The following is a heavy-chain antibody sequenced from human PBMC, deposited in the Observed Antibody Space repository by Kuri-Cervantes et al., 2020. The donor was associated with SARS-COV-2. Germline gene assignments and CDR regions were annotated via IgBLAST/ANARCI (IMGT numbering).Heavy chain of an antibody. J-gene: IGHJ4*02. CDR2: INHSGST. CDR3: ARGYRYISGRFDY. V-gene: IGHV4-39*07. Sequence: SGPTLVKPTQTLTLTCTFSGFSLNTSGMCVSWIRQPPGKGLEWIGEINHSGSTNYNPSLKSRVTISVDTSKNQFSLKLSSVTAADTAVYYCARGYRYISGRFDYWGQGTLVTVSS. CDR1: GFSLNTSGM. D-gene: IGHD5-18*01.